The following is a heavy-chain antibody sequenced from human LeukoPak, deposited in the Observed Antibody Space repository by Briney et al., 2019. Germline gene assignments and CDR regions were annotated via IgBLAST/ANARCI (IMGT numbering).Heavy chain of an antibody. Sequence: GGSLRLSCAASGFTFSSYGMHWVRQAPGKGLEWVAAILNDGSQEKYADSVKGRFTISRDNSKNTPFLQMNSLRAEDTAVYYCARDDALGDNALDIWGQGTMVTVSS. CDR2: ILNDGSQE. D-gene: IGHD3-16*01. J-gene: IGHJ3*02. CDR3: ARDDALGDNALDI. V-gene: IGHV3-33*01. CDR1: GFTFSSYG.